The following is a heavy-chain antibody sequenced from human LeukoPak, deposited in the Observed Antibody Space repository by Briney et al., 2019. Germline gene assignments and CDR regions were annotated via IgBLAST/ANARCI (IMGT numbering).Heavy chain of an antibody. D-gene: IGHD6-19*01. Sequence: GGSLRLSCAASGFTFSSYGMHWVRQAPGKGLEWVAVISYDGSNKYYADSVKGRFTISRDNSKNTLYLQMNSLRAEDTAVYYCARESSGWSEYFQHWGQGTLVTVSS. CDR1: GFTFSSYG. CDR2: ISYDGSNK. J-gene: IGHJ1*01. V-gene: IGHV3-30*03. CDR3: ARESSGWSEYFQH.